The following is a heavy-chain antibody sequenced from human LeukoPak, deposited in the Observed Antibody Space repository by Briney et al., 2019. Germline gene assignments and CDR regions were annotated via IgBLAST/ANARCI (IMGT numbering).Heavy chain of an antibody. V-gene: IGHV4-59*01. J-gene: IGHJ4*02. Sequence: SETLSLTCTVSGGSISSYYWSWIRQPPGKGLEWIGYIYYSGSTNYNPSLKSRVTISVDTSKNQFSLKLSSVTAADTAVYYCAAHIYDFWSGYYGGYYFDYWGQGTLVTVSS. CDR1: GGSISSYY. CDR2: IYYSGST. CDR3: AAHIYDFWSGYYGGYYFDY. D-gene: IGHD3-3*01.